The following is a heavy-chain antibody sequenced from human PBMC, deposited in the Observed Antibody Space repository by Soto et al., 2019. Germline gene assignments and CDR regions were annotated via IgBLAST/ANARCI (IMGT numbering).Heavy chain of an antibody. CDR3: ARDYGIDGYNGYYFDY. D-gene: IGHD5-12*01. CDR2: ISYDGINK. J-gene: IGHJ4*02. Sequence: GGSLRLSCAASGLTISSYAMHWVRHAPGKGLEWVAVISYDGINKYYADSVKGRFTISRDNSKNTLYLKMNSLRAEDTAVYYCARDYGIDGYNGYYFDYWGQGTLVTVSS. CDR1: GLTISSYA. V-gene: IGHV3-30-3*01.